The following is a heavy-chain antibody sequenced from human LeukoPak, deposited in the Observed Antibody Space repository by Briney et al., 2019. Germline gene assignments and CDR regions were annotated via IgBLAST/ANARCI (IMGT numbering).Heavy chain of an antibody. Sequence: GGSLRLSCAASGFTSCNFYMHWIRQAPGKGLECVSYIDTSGTTTYYADSVKGRFTISRDNARNSLYLQMNSLRAEDTAVYYCASRYRVGFWGQGTLVTVSS. CDR3: ASRYRVGF. CDR1: GFTSCNFY. CDR2: IDTSGTTT. V-gene: IGHV3-11*01. D-gene: IGHD5/OR15-5a*01. J-gene: IGHJ4*02.